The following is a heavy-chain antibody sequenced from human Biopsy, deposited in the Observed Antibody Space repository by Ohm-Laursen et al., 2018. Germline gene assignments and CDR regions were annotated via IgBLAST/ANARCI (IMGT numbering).Heavy chain of an antibody. D-gene: IGHD3-16*01. V-gene: IGHV4-34*01. CDR1: GGSFSGYY. Sequence: SETLSLTCAVYGGSFSGYYWTWIRQPPGKGLEWIGEINHRGSASYSPSLKSRITVLVDTSKNQFSLKLRSVSAADTAVYFCARALDYYDPYYYYAMDVWGQGTSVTVSS. J-gene: IGHJ6*02. CDR2: INHRGSA. CDR3: ARALDYYDPYYYYAMDV.